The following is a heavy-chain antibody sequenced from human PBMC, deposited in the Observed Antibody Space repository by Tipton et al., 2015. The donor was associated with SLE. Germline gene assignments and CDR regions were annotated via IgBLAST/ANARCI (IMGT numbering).Heavy chain of an antibody. D-gene: IGHD3-16*01. V-gene: IGHV4-59*01. CDR2: IYYTGST. CDR3: ARGGTARTLLS. CDR1: GGSISSYY. Sequence: TLSLTCTVSGGSISSYYWSWIRQPPGKGLEWIGYIYYTGSTNYNPSLKSRVTISVDTSKNQFSLKLTSVTAADTAVYYCARGGTARTLLSWGQGTLVTVSP. J-gene: IGHJ4*02.